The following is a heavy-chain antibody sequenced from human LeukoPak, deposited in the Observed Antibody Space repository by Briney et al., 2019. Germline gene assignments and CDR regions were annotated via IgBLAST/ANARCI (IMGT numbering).Heavy chain of an antibody. J-gene: IGHJ4*02. CDR2: ISWNSGSI. V-gene: IGHV3-9*01. CDR1: RFTFSTYW. Sequence: GGSLRLSCAASRFTFSTYWMHWVRQAPGKGLEWVSGISWNSGSIGYADSVKGRFTISRDNAKHSLYLQMNSLRAEDTALYYCARSTSSSWTGTAFDYWGQGTLVTVSS. D-gene: IGHD6-13*01. CDR3: ARSTSSSWTGTAFDY.